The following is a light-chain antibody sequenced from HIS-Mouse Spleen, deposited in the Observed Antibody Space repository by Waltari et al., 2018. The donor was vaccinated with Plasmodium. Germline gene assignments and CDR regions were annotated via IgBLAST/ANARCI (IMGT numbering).Light chain of an antibody. V-gene: IGLV3-21*03. CDR2: DAS. CDR1: NIGSKS. J-gene: IGLJ2*01. CDR3: QVWDSSSDHVV. Sequence: SYVLTQPPSVSVAPGKTARITCGGNNIGSKSVHWYQQKPGQAPVLVVYDASGRPSGIPERFSGSNSGNTATLTISRVEAGDEADYYCQVWDSSSDHVVFGGGTKLTVL.